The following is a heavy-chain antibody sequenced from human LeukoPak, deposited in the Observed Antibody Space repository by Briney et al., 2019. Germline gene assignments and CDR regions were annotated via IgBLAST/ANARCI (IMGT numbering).Heavy chain of an antibody. D-gene: IGHD3-10*02. V-gene: IGHV4-30-4*08. Sequence: PSQTLSLTCTVSGGSISSGDYYWSWIRQPPGKGLEWIGYIYYSGSTYYNPSPKSRVTISVDTSKNQFSLKLSSVTAADTAVYYCARDYVQAGDMDVWGKGTTVTVSS. CDR1: GGSISSGDYY. J-gene: IGHJ6*03. CDR2: IYYSGST. CDR3: ARDYVQAGDMDV.